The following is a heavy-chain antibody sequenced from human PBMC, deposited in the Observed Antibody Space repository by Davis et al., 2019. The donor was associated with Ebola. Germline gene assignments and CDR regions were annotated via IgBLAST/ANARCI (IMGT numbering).Heavy chain of an antibody. J-gene: IGHJ2*01. CDR3: AKDISSWYGRWYFDL. CDR2: IRYDGSNK. CDR1: GFTFSSYG. D-gene: IGHD6-13*01. Sequence: GSLRLSCAASGFTFSSYGMHWVRQAPGKGLEWVAFIRYDGSNKYYADSVKGRFTISRDNSKNTLWLQMNSLRAEDTALYYCAKDISSWYGRWYFDLWGRGTLVTVSS. V-gene: IGHV3-30*02.